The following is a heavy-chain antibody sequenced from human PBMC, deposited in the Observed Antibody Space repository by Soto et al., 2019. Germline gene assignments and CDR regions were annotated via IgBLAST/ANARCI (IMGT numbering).Heavy chain of an antibody. V-gene: IGHV3-9*01. Sequence: EVQLVESGGGLVQPGRSLRLSCAASGFTFDDYAMHWVRQAPGKGLEWVSGISWNSGSIGYADSVKGRFTISRDNAKNSLYLQMNSLRAEDTALYYCAKDVGYCSSTSCFFWFDPWGQGTLVTVSS. CDR3: AKDVGYCSSTSCFFWFDP. CDR1: GFTFDDYA. CDR2: ISWNSGSI. J-gene: IGHJ5*02. D-gene: IGHD2-2*01.